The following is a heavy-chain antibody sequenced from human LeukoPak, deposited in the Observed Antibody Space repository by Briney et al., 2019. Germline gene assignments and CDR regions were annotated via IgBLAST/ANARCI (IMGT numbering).Heavy chain of an antibody. CDR2: INPNSGGT. D-gene: IGHD4-17*01. Sequence: ASVKVSCKASGYTFTGYYMHWVRQAPGQGLEWMGWINPNSGGTNYAQKFQGRVTMTRDTSISTAYMELSRLRSDDTAVYYCARPFTVTTGYYYYGMDVWGQGTTVTVSS. J-gene: IGHJ6*02. CDR3: ARPFTVTTGYYYYGMDV. CDR1: GYTFTGYY. V-gene: IGHV1-2*02.